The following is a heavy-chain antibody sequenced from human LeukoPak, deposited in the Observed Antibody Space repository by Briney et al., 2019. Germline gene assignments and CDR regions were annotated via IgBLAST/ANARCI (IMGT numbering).Heavy chain of an antibody. CDR1: GYSISNDYY. CDR3: ARHSGDGYSNPGSTFDI. CDR2: NHHSGRS. V-gene: IGHV4-38-2*01. J-gene: IGHJ3*02. D-gene: IGHD5-24*01. Sequence: SETLSLTCAVSGYSISNDYYWGWSRQPPGKGMEWMASNHHSGRSYYNPSPQSRVTISVDTSKNPFSLKLSFVTAADTAVYYCARHSGDGYSNPGSTFDIWGQGTVVTVSS.